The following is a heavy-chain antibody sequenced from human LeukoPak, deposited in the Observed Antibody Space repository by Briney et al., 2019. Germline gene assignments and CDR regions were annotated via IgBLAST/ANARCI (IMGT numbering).Heavy chain of an antibody. Sequence: SETLSLTCTVSGGSISSYYWSWIRQPPGKGLEWIGYIYYSGSTSYNPSLKSRVTISVDTSKNQFSLKLSSVTAADTAVYYCARLGPYYDFWSGYYTTGYYYYMDVWGKGTTVTVSS. CDR3: ARLGPYYDFWSGYYTTGYYYYMDV. D-gene: IGHD3-3*01. CDR2: IYYSGST. CDR1: GGSISSYY. V-gene: IGHV4-59*08. J-gene: IGHJ6*03.